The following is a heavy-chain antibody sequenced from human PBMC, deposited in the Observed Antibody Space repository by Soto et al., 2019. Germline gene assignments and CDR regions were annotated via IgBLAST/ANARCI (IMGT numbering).Heavy chain of an antibody. J-gene: IGHJ6*02. V-gene: IGHV1-18*01. CDR2: ISAYNGNT. CDR1: GYTFTSYG. Sequence: QVQLVQSGAEVKKPGASVKVSCKASGYTFTSYGISWVRQAPGQGLEWMGWISAYNGNTNSAQKLQGRVTMTTDTSTSTAYMELRSRTSDDTAVYYCARVKGWFGGWQPYYHYGMDAWGQGTTVTVSS. CDR3: ARVKGWFGGWQPYYHYGMDA. D-gene: IGHD3-10*01.